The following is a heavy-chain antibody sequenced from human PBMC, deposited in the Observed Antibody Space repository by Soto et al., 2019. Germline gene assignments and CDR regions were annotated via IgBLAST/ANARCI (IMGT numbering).Heavy chain of an antibody. CDR3: ARDGWVRYLAVDSVDAFDI. D-gene: IGHD6-19*01. J-gene: IGHJ3*02. V-gene: IGHV1-69*01. CDR1: GGTFSSYA. CDR2: IIPIFGTA. Sequence: QVQLVQSGAEVKQPGSSVKVSCKASGGTFSSYAISWVRQAPGPGLEWMGGIIPIFGTANYAQKFQGRVTITAVESTSTAYMELSSLRSEDTAVYYCARDGWVRYLAVDSVDAFDICGQGTIVTVSS.